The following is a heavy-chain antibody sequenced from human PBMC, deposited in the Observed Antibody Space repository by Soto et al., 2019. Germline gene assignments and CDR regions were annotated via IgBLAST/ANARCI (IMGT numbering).Heavy chain of an antibody. CDR1: GFTFSSYS. D-gene: IGHD6-6*01. V-gene: IGHV3-21*01. CDR2: ISSSSSYI. CDR3: ARAFKGLAGPHDY. J-gene: IGHJ4*02. Sequence: EVQLVESGGGLVKPGGSLRLSCAASGFTFSSYSMNWVRQAPGKGLEWVSSISSSSSYIYYEDSVKGRFTISRDNAKNSLYLQMNSLRAEDTAVYYCARAFKGLAGPHDYWGQGTLVTVSS.